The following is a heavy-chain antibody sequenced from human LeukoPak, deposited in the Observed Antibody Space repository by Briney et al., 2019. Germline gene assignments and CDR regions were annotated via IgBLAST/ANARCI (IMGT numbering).Heavy chain of an antibody. CDR2: ISSSSSYI. J-gene: IGHJ4*02. V-gene: IGHV3-21*04. D-gene: IGHD1-1*01. Sequence: GGSLRLSCAASGFTFSSYSMNWVRQAPGKGLEWGSFISSSSSYICYAASVKGRFTASSANVKNSLFVEMNSLRAEDTAVYYCARDGYNYFDFWGQGTLVTVSS. CDR3: ARDGYNYFDF. CDR1: GFTFSSYS.